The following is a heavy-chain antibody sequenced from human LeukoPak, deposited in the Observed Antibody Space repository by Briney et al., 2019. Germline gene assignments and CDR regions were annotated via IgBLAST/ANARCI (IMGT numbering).Heavy chain of an antibody. V-gene: IGHV3-30-3*01. J-gene: IGHJ6*03. CDR1: GFTFSSYA. CDR3: ASSDIVVVPAAIAPYYYYMDV. D-gene: IGHD2-2*02. CDR2: ISYDGSNK. Sequence: GGSLRLSCAASGFTFSSYAMHWVRQAPGKGLEWVAVISYDGSNKYYADSVKGRFTISRDNAKNSLYLQMNSLRAEDTAVYYCASSDIVVVPAAIAPYYYYMDVWGKGTTVTVSS.